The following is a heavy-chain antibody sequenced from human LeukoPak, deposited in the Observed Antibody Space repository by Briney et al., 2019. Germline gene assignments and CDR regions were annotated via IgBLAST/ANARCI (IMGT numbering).Heavy chain of an antibody. CDR3: AKGASDCSSTSCYPLDAFDI. CDR2: IGGSGGST. J-gene: IGHJ3*02. CDR1: GFTFSSYA. D-gene: IGHD2-2*01. Sequence: GGSLRLSCAASGFTFSSYAMSWVRQAPGKGLEWVSAIGGSGGSTYYADSVKGRFTISRDNSKNTLYLQMNSLRAEDTAVYYCAKGASDCSSTSCYPLDAFDIWGQGTMVTVSS. V-gene: IGHV3-23*01.